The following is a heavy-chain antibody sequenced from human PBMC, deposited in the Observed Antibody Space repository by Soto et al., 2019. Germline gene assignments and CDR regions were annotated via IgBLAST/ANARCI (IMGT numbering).Heavy chain of an antibody. D-gene: IGHD3-3*01. V-gene: IGHV3-23*01. Sequence: LRLSCAASGFSFGSYALSRVRQAPGKGLEWVSTISGSDGKIFYADSVKGRFSISRDTSQSTLYLQMNSLRADDTAMYYCARWSYLDYWGQGTRVTVSS. CDR2: ISGSDGKI. CDR1: GFSFGSYA. CDR3: ARWSYLDY. J-gene: IGHJ4*02.